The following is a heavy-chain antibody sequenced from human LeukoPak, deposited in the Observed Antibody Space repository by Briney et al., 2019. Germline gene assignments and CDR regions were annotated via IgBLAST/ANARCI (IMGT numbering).Heavy chain of an antibody. V-gene: IGHV1-18*01. CDR2: ISAYNGNT. J-gene: IGHJ4*02. CDR3: TRDLGVDTTMIFFDY. D-gene: IGHD5-18*01. CDR1: GYTFTSFG. Sequence: ASVKVSCKASGYTFTSFGISWVRQAPGQGLEWMGWISAYNGNTNYVQKFQGRVTMTTDTSTSTAYMELRSLRSDDTAMYYCTRDLGVDTTMIFFDYWGQGTLVTVSS.